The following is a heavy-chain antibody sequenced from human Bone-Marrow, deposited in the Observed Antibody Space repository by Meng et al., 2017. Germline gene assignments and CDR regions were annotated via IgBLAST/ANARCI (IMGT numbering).Heavy chain of an antibody. CDR2: IKHDGSDK. Sequence: GESLKISCAASGFTFYYYWMTLVRQAPGKGLEWVANIKHDGSDKYYVDSVKGRFTISRDNAKNSLYLQMNSLRADDTAMYYCARDSLNWVSELGTFDIWGQGTMVTVSS. D-gene: IGHD3/OR15-3a*01. CDR3: ARDSLNWVSELGTFDI. J-gene: IGHJ3*02. V-gene: IGHV3-7*01. CDR1: GFTFYYYW.